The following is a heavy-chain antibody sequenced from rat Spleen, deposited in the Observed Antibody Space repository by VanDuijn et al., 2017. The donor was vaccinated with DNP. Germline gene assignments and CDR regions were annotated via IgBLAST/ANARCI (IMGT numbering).Heavy chain of an antibody. CDR3: ARLDYGFDY. CDR1: GFTFSSYD. Sequence: EVQLVESGGDLVQPGRSLTLSCAASGFTFSSYDMAWVRQAPKKGLEWVATISTSGSRTYFPDSVKGRFTISRHNAQSSLYLQMNSLKSEDTATYYCARLDYGFDYWGQGVMVTVSS. J-gene: IGHJ2*01. D-gene: IGHD1-11*01. CDR2: ISTSGSRT. V-gene: IGHV5-7*01.